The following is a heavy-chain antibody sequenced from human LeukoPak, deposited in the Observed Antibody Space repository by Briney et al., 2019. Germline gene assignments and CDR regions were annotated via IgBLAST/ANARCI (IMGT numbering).Heavy chain of an antibody. D-gene: IGHD3-3*01. V-gene: IGHV4-59*01. CDR2: IYYSGST. CDR1: GGSISSYY. Sequence: SETLSLTCTVSGGSISSYYWSWIRQPPGKGLEWIGYIYYSGSTNYNPSLKSRVTISVDTSKNQFSLKLSSVTAADTAVYYCARAPSTYYDFWSGYRYYYYYYMDVWGRGTTVTVSS. J-gene: IGHJ6*03. CDR3: ARAPSTYYDFWSGYRYYYYYYMDV.